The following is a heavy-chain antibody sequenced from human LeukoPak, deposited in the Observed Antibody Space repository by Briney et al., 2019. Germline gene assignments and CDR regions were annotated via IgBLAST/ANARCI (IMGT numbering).Heavy chain of an antibody. J-gene: IGHJ4*02. V-gene: IGHV4-61*02. CDR3: ARVGDYDILTGYYNWYYFDY. CDR1: GGSISSGSYY. Sequence: SETLSLTCTVSGGSISSGSYYWSWIRQPAGKGLEWIGRIYSSGITNYNPSLKSRVTISVDKSKNQFSLKLSSVTAADTAVYYCARVGDYDILTGYYNWYYFDYWGQGTLVTVSS. D-gene: IGHD3-9*01. CDR2: IYSSGIT.